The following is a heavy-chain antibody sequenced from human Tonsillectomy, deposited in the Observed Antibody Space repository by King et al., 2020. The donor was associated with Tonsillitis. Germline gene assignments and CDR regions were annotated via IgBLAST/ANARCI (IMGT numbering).Heavy chain of an antibody. V-gene: IGHV4-4*02. CDR1: GGSISSSNW. CDR2: IYHIGST. D-gene: IGHD6-19*01. Sequence: QLQESGPGLVKPSGTLSLTCAVSGGSISSSNWWSWVRQPPGKGLEWSGEIYHIGSTNYNPSLKSRVTISVDKSKNKFSLKLNSVTAADTAVYHCARWEVGGTANEDGFDIWGQGTMVTVSS. CDR3: ARWEVGGTANEDGFDI. J-gene: IGHJ3*02.